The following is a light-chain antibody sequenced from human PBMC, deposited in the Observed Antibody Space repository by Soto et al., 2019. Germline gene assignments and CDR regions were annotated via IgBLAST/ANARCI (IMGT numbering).Light chain of an antibody. CDR3: QQYHTSPIT. Sequence: EIVLTRSPGTLSLSPGERATLSCRASQSVSSTYLAWYQKKPGQAPRLLIYGASSRATGIPDRFSGSGSGTDFTLTISRLEPEDFAVYYCQQYHTSPITFGQGTRLEIK. V-gene: IGKV3-20*01. J-gene: IGKJ5*01. CDR1: QSVSSTY. CDR2: GAS.